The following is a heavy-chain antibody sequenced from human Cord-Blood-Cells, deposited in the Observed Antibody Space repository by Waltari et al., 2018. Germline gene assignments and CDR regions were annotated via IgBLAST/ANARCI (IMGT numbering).Heavy chain of an antibody. J-gene: IGHJ2*01. CDR3: ARGKVGVRGPRWYFDL. Sequence: QVQLVQAGAEVKKPGSSVKVSCKASGGILSSYAISWVREAPGQGVEWMRGIIPIVDTANYAEKCQGRDTMTTDESTSTAYMEQSSLRSEDTAVYYFARGKVGVRGPRWYFDLWGHGTLVTVSS. CDR1: GGILSSYA. V-gene: IGHV1-69*01. D-gene: IGHD3-10*01. CDR2: IIPIVDTA.